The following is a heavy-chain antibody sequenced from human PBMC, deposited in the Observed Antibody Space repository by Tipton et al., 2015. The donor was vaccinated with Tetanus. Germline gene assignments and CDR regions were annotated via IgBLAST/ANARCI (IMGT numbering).Heavy chain of an antibody. CDR2: LSGSADRT. V-gene: IGHV3-23*01. CDR1: GLNFSTYA. Sequence: GSLRLSCAASGLNFSTYAMSWVRQAPGKGLEWVSSLSGSADRTFYAGPVKGRFTISRDNSKNTLYLQMNSLRGEDTAVYYCARARLGWLSDAFDIWGQGTMVTVSS. CDR3: ARARLGWLSDAFDI. J-gene: IGHJ3*02. D-gene: IGHD6-19*01.